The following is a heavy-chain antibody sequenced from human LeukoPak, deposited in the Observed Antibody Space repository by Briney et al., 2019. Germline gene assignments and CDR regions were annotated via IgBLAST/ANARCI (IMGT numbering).Heavy chain of an antibody. D-gene: IGHD7-27*01. Sequence: GGSLRLSCVVSGFTFSIYTMSWVRQAPGKGLEWVSSITSSSSSMYSADSVKGRLTISRDNAKNSLYLQMNSLRAEDTAVYYCARDLAWGGYWGQGTLVTVSS. J-gene: IGHJ4*02. V-gene: IGHV3-21*01. CDR3: ARDLAWGGY. CDR2: ITSSSSSM. CDR1: GFTFSIYT.